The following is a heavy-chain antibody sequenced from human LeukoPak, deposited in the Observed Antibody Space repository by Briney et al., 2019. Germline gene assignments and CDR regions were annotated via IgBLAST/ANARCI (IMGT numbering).Heavy chain of an antibody. CDR1: GGSISSSSYY. J-gene: IGHJ5*02. D-gene: IGHD3-3*01. Sequence: SETLSLTCTVSGGSISSSSYYWGWIRQPPGKGLEWIGSIYYSGSTYYNPSLKSRVTISVDTSKNQSSLKLSSVTAADTAVYYCASHTIFGVVKIQNWFDPWGQGTLVTVSS. CDR3: ASHTIFGVVKIQNWFDP. CDR2: IYYSGST. V-gene: IGHV4-39*01.